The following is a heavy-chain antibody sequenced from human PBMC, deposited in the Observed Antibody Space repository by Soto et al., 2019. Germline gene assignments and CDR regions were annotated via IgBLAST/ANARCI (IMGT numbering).Heavy chain of an antibody. CDR3: ARDRDTYGHGFFDY. CDR1: GFTFSDFY. CDR2: ISTTSTHT. V-gene: IGHV3-11*05. D-gene: IGHD5-18*01. J-gene: IGHJ4*02. Sequence: GGSLRLSCAASGFTFSDFYMTWIRQAPGKGLEWISYISTTSTHTNYADSVKGRFTVSRDNANNSLYLEMNNLRGDDTVVYFCARDRDTYGHGFFDYWGRGAQVTVSS.